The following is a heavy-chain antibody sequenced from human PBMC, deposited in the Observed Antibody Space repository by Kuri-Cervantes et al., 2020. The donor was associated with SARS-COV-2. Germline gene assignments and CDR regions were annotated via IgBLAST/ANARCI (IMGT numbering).Heavy chain of an antibody. Sequence: LRLSCAISGDSVASNSAAWNWIRQSPSRGLEWLGRTYYRSKWYNDYAVSVKSRITINPDTSKNQCSLQMNSVTPEDTAVYYCVRADEDDYSNYVDWFDPWGQGTLVTVSS. CDR1: GDSVASNSAA. D-gene: IGHD4-11*01. CDR3: VRADEDDYSNYVDWFDP. V-gene: IGHV6-1*01. J-gene: IGHJ5*02. CDR2: TYYRSKWYN.